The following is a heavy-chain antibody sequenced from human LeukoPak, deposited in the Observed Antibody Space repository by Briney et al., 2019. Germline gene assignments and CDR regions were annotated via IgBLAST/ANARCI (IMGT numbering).Heavy chain of an antibody. J-gene: IGHJ4*02. V-gene: IGHV3-23*01. D-gene: IGHD3-3*01. Sequence: GGSLRLSCAASGFTFSAYAMSWVRQAPGKGLEWVSDISGNGGSTYYADSVKGRFTISRDNSRNTLYLQMNSLRAEDTAVYYCAKDHDFWSGYSDYWGQGTLVTVSS. CDR2: ISGNGGST. CDR1: GFTFSAYA. CDR3: AKDHDFWSGYSDY.